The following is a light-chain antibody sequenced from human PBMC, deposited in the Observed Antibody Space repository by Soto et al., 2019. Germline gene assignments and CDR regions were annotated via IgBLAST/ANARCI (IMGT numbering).Light chain of an antibody. CDR2: EVS. Sequence: QSVLTQPASVSGSPGQSITISCTGTSSDVGGYNYVSWYQQHPGKAPKLMIYEVSNRPSGVSNRFSGSKSGNTASLTISGRQAEDEADYYCSSFRSGSTWVFGGGTKLTVL. CDR1: SSDVGGYNY. J-gene: IGLJ3*02. CDR3: SSFRSGSTWV. V-gene: IGLV2-14*01.